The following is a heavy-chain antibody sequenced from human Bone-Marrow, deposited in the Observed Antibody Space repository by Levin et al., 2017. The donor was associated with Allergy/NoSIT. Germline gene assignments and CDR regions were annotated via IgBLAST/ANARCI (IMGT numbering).Heavy chain of an antibody. CDR1: GFTFSSYA. V-gene: IGHV3-30*04. D-gene: IGHD3-3*01. CDR2: ISYDGSNK. J-gene: IGHJ5*02. Sequence: GESLKISCAASGFTFSSYAMHWVRQAPGKGLEWVAVISYDGSNKYYADSVKGRFTISRDNSKNTLYLQMNSLRAEDTAVYYCARDFRQPLLRFLEQPLPGGGDASWFDPWGQGTLVTVSS. CDR3: ARDFRQPLLRFLEQPLPGGGDASWFDP.